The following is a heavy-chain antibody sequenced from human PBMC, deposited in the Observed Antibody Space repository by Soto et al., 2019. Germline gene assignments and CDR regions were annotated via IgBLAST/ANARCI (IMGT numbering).Heavy chain of an antibody. CDR1: GYTFTSYA. CDR3: ARMNLIFGLVITNCGMDV. D-gene: IGHD3-3*01. CDR2: INAGNGNT. V-gene: IGHV1-3*01. J-gene: IGHJ6*02. Sequence: ASVKVSCKASGYTFTSYAMHWVRQAPGQRLEWMGWINAGNGNTKYSQKFQGRVTITRDTSASTAYMELSSLRSEDTAVYYCARMNLIFGLVITNCGMDVWGQGTTVTVSS.